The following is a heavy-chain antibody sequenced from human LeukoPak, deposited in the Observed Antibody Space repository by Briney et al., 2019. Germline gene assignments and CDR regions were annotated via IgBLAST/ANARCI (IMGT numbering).Heavy chain of an antibody. CDR1: GGSFSGYY. D-gene: IGHD2-2*01. J-gene: IGHJ1*01. CDR2: INHSGST. Sequence: PSETLSLTCAVYGGSFSGYYWSWIRQPPGKGLEWTGEINHSGSTNYNPSLKSRVTISVDTSKNQFSLKLSSVTAADTAVYYCARTLGYCSSTSCYFAEYFQHWGQGTLVTVSS. CDR3: ARTLGYCSSTSCYFAEYFQH. V-gene: IGHV4-34*01.